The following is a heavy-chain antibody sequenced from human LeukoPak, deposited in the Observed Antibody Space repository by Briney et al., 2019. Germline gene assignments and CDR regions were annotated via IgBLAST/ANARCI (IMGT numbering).Heavy chain of an antibody. V-gene: IGHV3-21*01. CDR1: GFTLSGYS. CDR2: ISSSSSYI. Sequence: PGGSLRLFCAASGFTLSGYSMNWVRQDPGKGLEWVSSISSSSSYIYYADSVKGRFTISRDNAKKSMYLQMNSLRAEDTAVDYCARDGRLLNYNMDVWGKGTTVTVSS. CDR3: ARDGRLLNYNMDV. D-gene: IGHD2-15*01. J-gene: IGHJ6*03.